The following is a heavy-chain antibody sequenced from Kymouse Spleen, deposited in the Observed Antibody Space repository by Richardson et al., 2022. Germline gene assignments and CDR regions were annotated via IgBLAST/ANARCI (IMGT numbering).Heavy chain of an antibody. CDR1: GGSISSSSYY. Sequence: QLQLQESGPGLVKPSETLSLTCTVSGGSISSSSYYWGWIRQPPGKGLEWIGSIYYSGSTYYNPSLKSRVTISVDTSKNQFSLKLSSVTAADTAVYYCARRDSSSWYDYWGQGTLVTVSS. V-gene: IGHV4-39*01. D-gene: IGHD6-13*01. J-gene: IGHJ4*02. CDR2: IYYSGST. CDR3: ARRDSSSWYDY.